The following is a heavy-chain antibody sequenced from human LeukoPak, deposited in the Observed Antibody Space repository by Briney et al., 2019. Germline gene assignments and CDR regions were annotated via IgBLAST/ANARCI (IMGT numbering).Heavy chain of an antibody. CDR3: ARGTPRYSSGWYYYYYMDV. Sequence: ASVKVSCKASGYTFTGYYMHWVRQAPGQGLEWMGWINPNSGDTNYAQNFQGRVTMTRDTSITTAYMELSRLRSDDTAVYYCARGTPRYSSGWYYYYYMDVWGKGTTVTVSS. J-gene: IGHJ6*03. CDR2: INPNSGDT. CDR1: GYTFTGYY. V-gene: IGHV1-2*02. D-gene: IGHD6-19*01.